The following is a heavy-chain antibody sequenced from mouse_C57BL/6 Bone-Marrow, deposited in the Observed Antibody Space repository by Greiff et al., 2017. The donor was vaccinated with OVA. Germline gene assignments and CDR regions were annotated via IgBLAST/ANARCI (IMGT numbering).Heavy chain of an antibody. Sequence: VQLQQSGPELVKPGASVKISCKASGYTFTDYYMNWVKQSHGKSLEWIGDINPNNGGTSYNQKFKGKATLTVDKSSSTAYMELRSLTSEDSAVYYCARITTVVAPGFYAMDYWGQGTSVTVSS. CDR1: GYTFTDYY. CDR3: ARITTVVAPGFYAMDY. CDR2: INPNNGGT. J-gene: IGHJ4*01. V-gene: IGHV1-26*01. D-gene: IGHD1-1*01.